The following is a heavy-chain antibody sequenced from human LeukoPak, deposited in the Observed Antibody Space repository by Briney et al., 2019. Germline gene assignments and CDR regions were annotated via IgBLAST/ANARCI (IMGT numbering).Heavy chain of an antibody. CDR2: INPNSGGT. CDR3: ATDVGEYQLPGVP. V-gene: IGHV1-2*02. J-gene: IGHJ4*02. D-gene: IGHD2-2*01. Sequence: GASVKVSCKASGYTFTGYYMHWVRQAPGQGLEWMGWINPNSGGTNYAQKFQGRVTMTEDTSTDTAYMELSSLRSEDTAVYYCATDVGEYQLPGVPWGQGTLVTVSS. CDR1: GYTFTGYY.